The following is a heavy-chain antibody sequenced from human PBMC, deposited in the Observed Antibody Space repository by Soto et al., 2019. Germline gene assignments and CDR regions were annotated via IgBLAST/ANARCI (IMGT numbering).Heavy chain of an antibody. D-gene: IGHD5-18*01. V-gene: IGHV3-30-3*01. Sequence: QVHLVESGGGVVQSGRSLRLSCAASGFTFSTYAMYWVRQAPGKGLEWVAVISYHGFNKFYADSVKGRFTISRDNSRNTLYLQMDSLRPEDTAVYYCARALTKDTSMVLDSFHIWGQGTKVTVSS. CDR3: ARALTKDTSMVLDSFHI. CDR2: ISYHGFNK. CDR1: GFTFSTYA. J-gene: IGHJ3*02.